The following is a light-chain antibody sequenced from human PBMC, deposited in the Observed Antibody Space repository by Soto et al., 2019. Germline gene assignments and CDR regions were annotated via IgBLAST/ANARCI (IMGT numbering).Light chain of an antibody. J-gene: IGKJ1*01. V-gene: IGKV1-27*01. CDR3: QKYNSAPWT. CDR2: AAS. Sequence: DIQMTQSPSSLSASVGDRVTITGRASQGISNWLAWYQQKPGRVPKLLIYAASTLHSGVPSRFSGSGSGTDFTLTISSLQPEDVATYYCQKYNSAPWTFGQGTKVEIK. CDR1: QGISNW.